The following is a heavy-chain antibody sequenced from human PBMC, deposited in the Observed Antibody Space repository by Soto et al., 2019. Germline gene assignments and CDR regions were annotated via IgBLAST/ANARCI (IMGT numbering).Heavy chain of an antibody. CDR1: GFPFNSYW. CDR3: ARDAEYSSSSLGTLWSSWSFADYYYYGMDV. Sequence: GGSLRLSCVASGFPFNSYWMGWVRQAPGKGLEWVSSISSSSSYIYYADSVKGRFTISRDNAKNSLYLQMNSLRAEDTAVYYCARDAEYSSSSLGTLWSSWSFADYYYYGMDVWGQGTTVTVSS. V-gene: IGHV3-21*01. CDR2: ISSSSSYI. J-gene: IGHJ6*02. D-gene: IGHD6-6*01.